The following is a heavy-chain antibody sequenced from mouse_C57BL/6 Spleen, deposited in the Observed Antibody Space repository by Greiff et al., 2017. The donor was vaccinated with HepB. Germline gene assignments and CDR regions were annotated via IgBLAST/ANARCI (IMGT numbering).Heavy chain of an antibody. CDR3: ARTSYDLLRAMDY. CDR2: IYPGSGST. V-gene: IGHV1-55*01. Sequence: VQLQQSGAELVKPGASVKMSCKASGYTFTSYWITWVKQRPGQGLEWIGDIYPGSGSTNYNEKFKSKATLTVDTSSSTAYMQLSSLTSEDSAVYYCARTSYDLLRAMDYWGQGTSVTGSS. CDR1: GYTFTSYW. D-gene: IGHD2-3*01. J-gene: IGHJ4*01.